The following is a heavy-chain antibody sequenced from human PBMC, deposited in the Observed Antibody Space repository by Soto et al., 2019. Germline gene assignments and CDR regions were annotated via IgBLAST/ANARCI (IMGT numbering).Heavy chain of an antibody. V-gene: IGHV3-21*01. CDR3: AREGYCSSISCYPPRFDP. CDR2: ISDSSTYI. D-gene: IGHD2-2*01. Sequence: GSLRLSCAASVSAFSSYSMTWVRQDPGKGLEWVSSISDSSTYIYYADSVKGRFTNSIDNAKSTLFLQMNSLRAEATAVYYCAREGYCSSISCYPPRFDPWGQGTLVTVSS. J-gene: IGHJ5*02. CDR1: VSAFSSYS.